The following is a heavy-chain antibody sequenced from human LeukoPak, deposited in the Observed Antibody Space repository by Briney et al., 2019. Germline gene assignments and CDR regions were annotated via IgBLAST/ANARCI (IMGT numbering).Heavy chain of an antibody. CDR2: IYHSGSS. CDR1: GGSISSVGYS. CDR3: ARHRYYGSGSYYRYYFDY. Sequence: SETLSLTCAVSGGSISSVGYSWSWIRQPPGKGLEWIGYIYHSGSSYYNPSLKSRVTISVDRSKNQFSLRLRSVTAADTAVYYCARHRYYGSGSYYRYYFDYWGQGTLVTVSS. D-gene: IGHD3-10*01. J-gene: IGHJ4*02. V-gene: IGHV4-30-2*01.